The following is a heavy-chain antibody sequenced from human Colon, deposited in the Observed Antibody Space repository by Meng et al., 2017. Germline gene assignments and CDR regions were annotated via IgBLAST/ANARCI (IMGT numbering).Heavy chain of an antibody. CDR2: INAGNGNT. Sequence: ASVKVSCKASGCTLTSYAMHWVRQAPGQRLEWMGWINAGNGNTKYSQRFQGRVTITRDTSASTAYMELSSLRSEDTTVYYCARAGYDSSGYYPQPFDYWGQGTRVTVSS. CDR1: GCTLTSYA. V-gene: IGHV1-3*01. CDR3: ARAGYDSSGYYPQPFDY. J-gene: IGHJ4*02. D-gene: IGHD3-22*01.